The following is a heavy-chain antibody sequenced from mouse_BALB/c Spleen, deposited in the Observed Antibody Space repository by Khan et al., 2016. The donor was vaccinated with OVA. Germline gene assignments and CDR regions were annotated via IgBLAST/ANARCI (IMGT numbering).Heavy chain of an antibody. Sequence: QIQLVQSGPALKKPGETVKISCKASGYTFTNYGMNWVKQAPGKGLKWMGWINTYTGEPTYADDFKGRFAFSLETSVNPAYLQINNLKNEDTATYFCARGYWYFDVWGAGTTVTVSS. CDR1: GYTFTNYG. CDR2: INTYTGEP. CDR3: ARGYWYFDV. V-gene: IGHV9-3-1*01. J-gene: IGHJ1*01.